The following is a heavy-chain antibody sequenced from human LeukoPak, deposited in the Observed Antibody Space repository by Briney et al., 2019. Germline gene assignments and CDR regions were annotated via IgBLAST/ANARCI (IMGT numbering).Heavy chain of an antibody. V-gene: IGHV1-2*02. CDR2: FNPNSGGT. CDR3: ARRTYYYDSSGYYLDY. Sequence: ASVKVSCKASGSTFTGYNMHWVRQAPGQGLGWMGWFNPNSGGTKFAQKFQGRVTMTRDTSINTAYMELSRLRSDDTAVYYCARRTYYYDSSGYYLDYWGQGTLVTVSS. J-gene: IGHJ4*02. D-gene: IGHD3-22*01. CDR1: GSTFTGYN.